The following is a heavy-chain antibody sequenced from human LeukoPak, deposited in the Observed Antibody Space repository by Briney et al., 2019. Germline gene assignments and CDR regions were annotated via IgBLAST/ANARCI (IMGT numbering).Heavy chain of an antibody. CDR1: GFTFNSHA. CDR3: ARDLSGRYVWDY. CDR2: ISYEGKTE. Sequence: GGSLRLSGAASGFTFNSHAMHWVRQAPGKGLEWVAFISYEGKTEYYAESVKGRFTVSRDNSKNTLYLQVNSLRAEDTAVYYCARDLSGRYVWDYWGQGTLVSVSS. V-gene: IGHV3-33*05. D-gene: IGHD1-26*01. J-gene: IGHJ4*02.